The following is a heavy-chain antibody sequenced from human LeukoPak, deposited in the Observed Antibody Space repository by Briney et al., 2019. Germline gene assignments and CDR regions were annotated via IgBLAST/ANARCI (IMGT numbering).Heavy chain of an antibody. D-gene: IGHD2-15*01. CDR2: IYHSGST. V-gene: IGHV4-34*01. CDR1: GGSFSGYY. J-gene: IGHJ3*02. Sequence: SETLSLTCAVYGGSFSGYYWSWIRQPPGKGLEWIGEIYHSGSTNYNPSLKSRVTISVDKSKNQFSLKLSSVTAADTAVYYCARLTCSGGSCYYAFDIWGQGTMVTVSS. CDR3: ARLTCSGGSCYYAFDI.